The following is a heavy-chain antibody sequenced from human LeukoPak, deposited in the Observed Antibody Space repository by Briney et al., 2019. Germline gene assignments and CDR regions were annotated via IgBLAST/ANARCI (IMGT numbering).Heavy chain of an antibody. CDR1: GFTFSSYS. CDR2: ISSSSSTI. J-gene: IGHJ4*02. Sequence: GGSLRLSCAASGFTFSSYSMNWVRQAPGKGLEWVSYISSSSSTIYYADSMKGRFTISRDNAKNSLYLQMNSLRAEDTAVYYCARHLNYYLDYWGQGTLVTVSS. D-gene: IGHD3-10*01. CDR3: ARHLNYYLDY. V-gene: IGHV3-48*04.